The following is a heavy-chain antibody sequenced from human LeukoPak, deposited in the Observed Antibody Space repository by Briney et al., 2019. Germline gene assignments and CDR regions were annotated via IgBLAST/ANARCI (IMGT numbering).Heavy chain of an antibody. CDR3: AKDRTYDILTGFDY. CDR2: IRYEGSNK. V-gene: IGHV3-30*02. CDR1: GFTFSSYG. D-gene: IGHD3-9*01. Sequence: GGSLRLSCAASGFTFSSYGMHSVRQAPGKGLEWVAFIRYEGSNKYYANSVKGRFTISRDNSKNTLYLQMNSLRAEDTAVYYCAKDRTYDILTGFDYWGQGALVTVSS. J-gene: IGHJ4*02.